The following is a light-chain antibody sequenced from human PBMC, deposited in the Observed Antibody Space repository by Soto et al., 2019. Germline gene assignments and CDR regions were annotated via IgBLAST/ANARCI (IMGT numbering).Light chain of an antibody. CDR1: RSNIGAGYD. CDR2: GTN. Sequence: QAVVTQPPPVSGAPGQRVTISCTGSRSNIGAGYDVHWYQQLPGTAPKLLIYGTNNRPSGVPDRFSGSKSGMSASLAITGLQAADEANYYCQSYDNSLSGSRVFGGGTKLTVL. J-gene: IGLJ3*02. CDR3: QSYDNSLSGSRV. V-gene: IGLV1-40*01.